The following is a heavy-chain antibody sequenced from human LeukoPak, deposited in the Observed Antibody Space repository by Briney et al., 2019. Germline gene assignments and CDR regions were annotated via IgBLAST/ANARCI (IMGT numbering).Heavy chain of an antibody. CDR3: ATGVSGSSWYPYYYYMDV. J-gene: IGHJ6*03. Sequence: ASVKVSCKVSGYTLTELSMHWVRQALGKGLEWMGGFDPEDGETIYAQKFQGRVTMTEDTSTDTAYMELSSLRSEDTAVYYCATGVSGSSWYPYYYYMDVWGKGTTVTVSS. V-gene: IGHV1-24*01. CDR1: GYTLTELS. CDR2: FDPEDGET. D-gene: IGHD6-13*01.